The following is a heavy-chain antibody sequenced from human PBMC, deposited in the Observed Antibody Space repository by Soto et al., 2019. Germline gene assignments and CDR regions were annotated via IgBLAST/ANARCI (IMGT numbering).Heavy chain of an antibody. V-gene: IGHV4-61*01. CDR2: IYYSGST. CDR3: ARGGGYSGYDYAPFDY. Sequence: PSETLSLTCTVSGGSVSTGSYYWSWIRQPPGKGLEWIGYIYYSGSTNYNPSLKSRVTISVGTSKNQFSLKLSSVTAADTAMYYCARGGGYSGYDYAPFDYWGQGTLVTVSS. D-gene: IGHD5-12*01. CDR1: GGSVSTGSYY. J-gene: IGHJ4*02.